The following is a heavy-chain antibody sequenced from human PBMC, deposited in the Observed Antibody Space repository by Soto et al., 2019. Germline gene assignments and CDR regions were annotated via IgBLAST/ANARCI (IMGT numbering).Heavy chain of an antibody. CDR2: INHSVST. Sequence: TETLSLTCAVYGGSFSGYYWSWIRQPPGKGLEWIGEINHSVSTNYNPSLKSRVTISADTSKNQFSLKLSSVTAAVTAVYYCARFLVAGTPLVLMVSDIWGQGTMVIVSS. V-gene: IGHV4-34*01. CDR3: ARFLVAGTPLVLMVSDI. CDR1: GGSFSGYY. J-gene: IGHJ3*02. D-gene: IGHD2-15*01.